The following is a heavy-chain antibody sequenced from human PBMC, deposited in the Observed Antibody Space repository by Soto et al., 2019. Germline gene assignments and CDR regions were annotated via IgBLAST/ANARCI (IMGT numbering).Heavy chain of an antibody. D-gene: IGHD3-16*02. V-gene: IGHV3-30-3*01. CDR2: ISYDGSNK. CDR3: ARGGPAHYDYAWGSYRLDAFDI. CDR1: GFTFSSYA. J-gene: IGHJ3*02. Sequence: PGGSLRLSCAASGFTFSSYAVHWVRQAPGKGLEWVAVISYDGSNKYYADSVKGRFTISRDNSKNTLYLQMNSLRAEDTAVYYCARGGPAHYDYAWGSYRLDAFDIWGQGTMVTVSS.